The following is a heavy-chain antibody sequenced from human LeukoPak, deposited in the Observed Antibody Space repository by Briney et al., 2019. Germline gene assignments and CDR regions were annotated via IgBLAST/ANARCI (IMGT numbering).Heavy chain of an antibody. D-gene: IGHD3-22*01. CDR1: GGTFSSYA. CDR2: ILPILGIA. CDR3: AADYDSSGTPYSFDY. V-gene: IGHV1-69*04. Sequence: ASVKVSCKASGGTFSSYAISWVRQAPGQGLEWMGSILPILGIANYAQKFQGRVTITADKSTSTAYMELSSLRSEDTAVYYCAADYDSSGTPYSFDYWGQGTLVTVSS. J-gene: IGHJ4*02.